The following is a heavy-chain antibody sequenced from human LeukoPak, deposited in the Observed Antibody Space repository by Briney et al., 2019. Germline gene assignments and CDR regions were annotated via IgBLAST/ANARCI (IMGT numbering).Heavy chain of an antibody. CDR1: EYIFTGYY. V-gene: IGHV1-2*06. CDR2: INPNNGAT. CDR3: TRESGSYHGNDY. Sequence: ASVKVSCKASEYIFTGYYMHWVRQAPGQGLEWMGRINPNNGATNYAQKFQGRVTITGDTSINTAYMELSSLRSDDTAVYYCTRESGSYHGNDYWGQGTLVTVSS. D-gene: IGHD1-26*01. J-gene: IGHJ4*02.